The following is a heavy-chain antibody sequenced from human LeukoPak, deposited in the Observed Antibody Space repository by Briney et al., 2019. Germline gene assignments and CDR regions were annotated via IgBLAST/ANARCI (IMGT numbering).Heavy chain of an antibody. CDR3: ARDYGSGNYRYLNWFDP. V-gene: IGHV4-61*01. CDR1: GGSVSSGSYY. Sequence: SETLSLTCSVSGGSVSSGSYYWSWIRQPPGKGLEWIGYIYYSGSTNCNPSLKNRVTISVDTSKNQFSLKLSSVTAADTAVYYCARDYGSGNYRYLNWFDPWGQGILVTVSS. CDR2: IYYSGST. D-gene: IGHD3-10*01. J-gene: IGHJ5*02.